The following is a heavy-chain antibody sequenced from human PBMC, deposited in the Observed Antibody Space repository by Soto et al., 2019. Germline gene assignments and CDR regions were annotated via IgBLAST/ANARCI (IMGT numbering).Heavy chain of an antibody. CDR2: ISASNGNT. CDR1: GYTFTSYG. D-gene: IGHD2-15*01. V-gene: IGHV1-18*01. J-gene: IGHJ6*02. Sequence: ASVKVSCKASGYTFTSYGFSWVRQAPGQGLEWMGWISASNGNTNYAQKLQGRVTMTTDTSTGTAYMELRSLRSDDTATYYCARDSVRYCRECVCYQGYYYFAMDVWGQGTTVTVSS. CDR3: ARDSVRYCRECVCYQGYYYFAMDV.